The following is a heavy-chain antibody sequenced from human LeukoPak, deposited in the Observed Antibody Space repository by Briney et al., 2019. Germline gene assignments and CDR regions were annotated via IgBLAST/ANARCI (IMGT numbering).Heavy chain of an antibody. CDR3: ASAGHSSGWYWNYNFDN. Sequence: GGSLRLSCAASGFTFSSYWMHWVRQAPGKGLVWVSHINSDGSSRSYADSVKGRFTISRDNAKNTLYLQMNSLRAEDTAVYHCASAGHSSGWYWNYNFDNWGQGTLVTVSS. CDR2: INSDGSSR. V-gene: IGHV3-74*01. J-gene: IGHJ4*02. D-gene: IGHD6-13*01. CDR1: GFTFSSYW.